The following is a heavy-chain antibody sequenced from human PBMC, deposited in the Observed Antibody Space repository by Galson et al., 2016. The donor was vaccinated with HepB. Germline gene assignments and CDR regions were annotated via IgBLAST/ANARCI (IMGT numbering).Heavy chain of an antibody. CDR1: GGSIGSNDW. V-gene: IGHV4-4*02. J-gene: IGHJ4*02. CDR3: ARQYWGGPSDY. CDR2: IFHSGRV. D-gene: IGHD2/OR15-2a*01. Sequence: SETLSLTCAVSGGSIGSNDWWSWVRQPPGQGLEWIGQIFHSGRVNYTPSLASRVTISIDTSNNHFSLRLTSVTAADTALYYCARQYWGGPSDYWGQGTLVIVSS.